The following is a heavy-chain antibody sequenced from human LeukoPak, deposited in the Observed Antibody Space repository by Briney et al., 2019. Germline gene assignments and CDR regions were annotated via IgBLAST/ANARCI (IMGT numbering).Heavy chain of an antibody. J-gene: IGHJ4*02. Sequence: PGGSLRLSCVDSGFTFSSHWMSWVRQAPGKGLEWVANINQGEGEEYYVDSVKGRFTISRDNAKKSLFLQMNSLRAEDTAVYYCARGRFIAGTTAYYFDYWGQGTLVTVSS. CDR3: ARGRFIAGTTAYYFDY. CDR1: GFTFSSHW. D-gene: IGHD1-26*01. CDR2: INQGEGEE. V-gene: IGHV3-7*03.